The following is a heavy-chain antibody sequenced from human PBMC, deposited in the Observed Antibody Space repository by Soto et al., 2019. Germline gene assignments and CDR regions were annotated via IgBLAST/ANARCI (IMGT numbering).Heavy chain of an antibody. V-gene: IGHV4-4*02. J-gene: IGHJ3*02. Sequence: SETLSLTCAVSGVSISNRNCWSWVRQPPGRGLEWIGEIYYSGSTNYNPSVKSRVTISVDKSKNQFSLKLNSVTAADTAVYYCVRDLWANWKPQMALHIWGQGTMVT. CDR3: VRDLWANWKPQMALHI. CDR2: IYYSGST. CDR1: GVSISNRNC. D-gene: IGHD1-20*01.